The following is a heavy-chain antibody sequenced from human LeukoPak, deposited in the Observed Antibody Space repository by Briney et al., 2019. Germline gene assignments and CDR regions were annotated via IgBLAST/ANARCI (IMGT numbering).Heavy chain of an antibody. CDR2: VSSSCSTI. Sequence: GGSLRLSCAASGFTFSSYEMNWVRQAPGKGLEWVSYVSSSCSTIYYADSVKGRFTISRDNAKNSLYLQMNSLRAEDTAVYYCAELGITMIGGVWGKGTTVTISS. V-gene: IGHV3-48*03. CDR3: AELGITMIGGV. J-gene: IGHJ6*04. D-gene: IGHD3-10*02. CDR1: GFTFSSYE.